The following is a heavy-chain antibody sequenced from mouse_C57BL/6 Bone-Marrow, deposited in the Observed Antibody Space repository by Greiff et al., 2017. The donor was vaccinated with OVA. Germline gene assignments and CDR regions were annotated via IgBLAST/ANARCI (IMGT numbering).Heavy chain of an antibody. CDR1: GYTFTSYT. V-gene: IGHV1-4*01. CDR2: INPSSGYT. D-gene: IGHD2-5*01. J-gene: IGHJ2*01. CDR3: ARGYSNYDYFDY. Sequence: QVQLKESGAELARPGASVKMSCKASGYTFTSYTMHWVKQRPGQGLEWIGYINPSSGYTKYNQKFKDKATLTADKSSSTAYMQLSSLTSEDSAVYYCARGYSNYDYFDYWGQGTTLTVSS.